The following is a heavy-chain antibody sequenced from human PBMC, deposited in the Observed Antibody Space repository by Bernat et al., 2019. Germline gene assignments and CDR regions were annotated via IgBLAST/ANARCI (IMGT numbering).Heavy chain of an antibody. D-gene: IGHD5-12*01. V-gene: IGHV1-69*01. CDR3: ARGLGNMGTYSGYDWGY. CDR2: IIPIFGTA. Sequence: QVELVQSGAEVKKPGSSVKVSCKASGGTFSSYAISWVRQAPGQGVEWMGGIIPIFGTANDAQKFQGRVTITADESTSTAYMELSSLRSADTAVYYCARGLGNMGTYSGYDWGYWGQGTLVTVSS. CDR1: GGTFSSYA. J-gene: IGHJ4*02.